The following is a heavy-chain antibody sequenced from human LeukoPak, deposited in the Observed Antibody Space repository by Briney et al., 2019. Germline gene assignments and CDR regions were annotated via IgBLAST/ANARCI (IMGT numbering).Heavy chain of an antibody. CDR2: INPSGGSK. Sequence: GASVKVSCKASGYIFTSYCISWVRQPPGQGLEGMGIINPSGGSKSYAQKFQGRVTMTRDMSTSTVYMELSSLRSEDTAVYYCARDGPDTAMVTSGTEFDYWGQGTLVTVSS. CDR1: GYIFTSYC. V-gene: IGHV1-46*01. J-gene: IGHJ4*02. CDR3: ARDGPDTAMVTSGTEFDY. D-gene: IGHD5-18*01.